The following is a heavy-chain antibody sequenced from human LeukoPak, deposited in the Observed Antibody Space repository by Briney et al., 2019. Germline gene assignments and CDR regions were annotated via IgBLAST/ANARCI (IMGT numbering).Heavy chain of an antibody. J-gene: IGHJ4*02. V-gene: IGHV3-9*01. D-gene: IGHD3-10*01. CDR2: ISWNSGSI. Sequence: GGSLRLSCAASGFTFDDYAMHWVRQAPGKGLEWVSGISWNSGSIGYADSVKGRFTISRDNAKNSLYLQMNSLRAEDTAVYYCARDYYGSGSGIDYWGQGTLVTVSS. CDR1: GFTFDDYA. CDR3: ARDYYGSGSGIDY.